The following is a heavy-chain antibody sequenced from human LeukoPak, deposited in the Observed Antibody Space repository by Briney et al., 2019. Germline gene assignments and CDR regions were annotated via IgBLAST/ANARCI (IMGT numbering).Heavy chain of an antibody. Sequence: ASVKVSCKASGYTFTSYGISWVRQAPGQGLEWMGWISAYNGNTNYAQKLQGRVTMTTDTSTSTAYMELRRLRSDDTAVYYCARVITIFGVVIPPNFDYWGQGTLVTVSS. J-gene: IGHJ4*02. V-gene: IGHV1-18*01. CDR1: GYTFTSYG. CDR3: ARVITIFGVVIPPNFDY. CDR2: ISAYNGNT. D-gene: IGHD3-3*01.